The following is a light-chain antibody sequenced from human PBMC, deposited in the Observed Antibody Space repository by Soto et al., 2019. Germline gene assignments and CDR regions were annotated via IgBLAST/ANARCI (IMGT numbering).Light chain of an antibody. CDR3: QQYNTYLS. J-gene: IGKJ1*01. CDR2: GAS. V-gene: IGKV3D-15*01. CDR1: QSLRSS. Sequence: MTQSPSSLSASLGARVTIPCRASQSLRSSLAWYQQKPGQAPRLLIYGASSRATGIPDRFSGSGSGTEFTLTISSLQPDDVATYYCQQYNTYLSFGQGTKVDIK.